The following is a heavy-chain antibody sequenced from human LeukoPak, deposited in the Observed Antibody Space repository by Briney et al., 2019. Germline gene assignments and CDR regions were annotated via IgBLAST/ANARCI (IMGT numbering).Heavy chain of an antibody. CDR2: ISWNSGSI. CDR1: GFTFDDYA. Sequence: PGGSLRLSCAASGFTFDDYAMHWVRQAPGKGLEWVSGISWNSGSIGYADSVRGRFTVARDNAKNSLDLHMNSLRAEDTAVYFCARGSPYTSGWYVKSYYTGLDVWGQGTMVTVSS. D-gene: IGHD6-19*01. CDR3: ARGSPYTSGWYVKSYYTGLDV. J-gene: IGHJ6*02. V-gene: IGHV3-9*01.